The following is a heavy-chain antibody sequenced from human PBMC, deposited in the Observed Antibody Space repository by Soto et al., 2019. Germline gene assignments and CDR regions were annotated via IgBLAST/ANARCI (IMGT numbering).Heavy chain of an antibody. CDR1: GFSLRNSGVG. D-gene: IGHD4-17*01. V-gene: IGHV2-5*02. Sequence: QITLKESGPPLVKPTQTLTLTCTFSGFSLRNSGVGVGWIRQSPGKALEWLALIYWDDDKRYSPSLKSRLTINKDTSKNQVVLTMTTMDPVDTATYYCAHLTTGGFYFDYWGQGTLVTVSS. CDR3: AHLTTGGFYFDY. CDR2: IYWDDDK. J-gene: IGHJ4*02.